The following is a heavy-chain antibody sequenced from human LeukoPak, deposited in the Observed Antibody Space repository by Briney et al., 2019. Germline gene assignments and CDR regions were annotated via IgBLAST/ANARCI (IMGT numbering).Heavy chain of an antibody. CDR2: ISGSGGST. D-gene: IGHD3-10*01. CDR1: GFTFSSYA. CDR3: AKPPGGYDYGMDV. V-gene: IGHV3-23*01. J-gene: IGHJ6*02. Sequence: GGSLRLSCAASGFTFSSYAMSWVREAPGKGLEWVSAISGSGGSTYYADSVKGRFTISRDNSKNTLYLQMNSLRAEDTAVYYCAKPPGGYDYGMDVWGQGTTVTVSS.